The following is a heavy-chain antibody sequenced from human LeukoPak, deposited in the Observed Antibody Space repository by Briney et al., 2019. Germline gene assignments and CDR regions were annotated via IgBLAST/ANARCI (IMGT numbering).Heavy chain of an antibody. CDR3: ARDKGYRSSPGYFDY. CDR2: INHSGST. D-gene: IGHD6-6*01. Sequence: PSETLSLTCAVVAGSFGSYYWSWIRQPPGKGLEWIGEINHSGSTNYNPSLKSRVTISVDTSKNQFSLKLSSVTAADTAVYYCARDKGYRSSPGYFDYWGQGTLVTVSS. CDR1: AGSFGSYY. V-gene: IGHV4-34*01. J-gene: IGHJ4*02.